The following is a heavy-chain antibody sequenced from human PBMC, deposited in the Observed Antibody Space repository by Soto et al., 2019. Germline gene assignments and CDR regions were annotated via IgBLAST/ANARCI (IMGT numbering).Heavy chain of an antibody. Sequence: QVQLQESGPGLVKPSETLSLTCTVSGASISTQSWNWIRQAPGKGLEWIGYLYYSGTTNYNPSLKSRVTISADTPKNQGSLKLTSVTAADTALYFCARGLSWSPYFESWGQGILVTVSS. V-gene: IGHV4-59*11. CDR3: ARGLSWSPYFES. J-gene: IGHJ4*02. D-gene: IGHD3-3*01. CDR2: LYYSGTT. CDR1: GASISTQS.